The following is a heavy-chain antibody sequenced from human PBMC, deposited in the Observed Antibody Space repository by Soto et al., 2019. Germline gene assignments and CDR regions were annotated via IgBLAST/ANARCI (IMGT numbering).Heavy chain of an antibody. CDR3: AREDDSSGWRYFDY. CDR2: IIPIFGTA. V-gene: IGHV1-69*06. J-gene: IGHJ4*02. Sequence: SVKVSCKASGGTFSSYAISWVRQAPGQGLEWMGGIIPIFGTANYAQKFQGRVTITADKSTSTAYMELSSLRSEDTAVCYCAREDDSSGWRYFDYWGQGTLVTVSS. D-gene: IGHD3-22*01. CDR1: GGTFSSYA.